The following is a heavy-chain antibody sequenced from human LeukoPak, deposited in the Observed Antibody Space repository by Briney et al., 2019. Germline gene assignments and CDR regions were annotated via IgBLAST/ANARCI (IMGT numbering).Heavy chain of an antibody. CDR2: IYYSGNT. V-gene: IGHV4-59*01. Sequence: SETLSLTCTVSGGSISSYYWTWVRQPPGKGLEWVGYIYYSGNTNYNPSLKGRFTISVDTSKNQFSLKLSTVTAADTAVYYCAGNRRMSGVWGQKTLLTVSS. D-gene: IGHD7-27*01. CDR3: AGNRRMSGV. J-gene: IGHJ4*02. CDR1: GGSISSYY.